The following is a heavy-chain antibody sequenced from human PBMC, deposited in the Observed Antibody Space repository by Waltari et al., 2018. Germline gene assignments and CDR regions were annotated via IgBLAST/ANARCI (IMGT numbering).Heavy chain of an antibody. Sequence: QVQLQESGPGLVQPSETLSLTCTVSGGSILSYSLSWIRQPPGKGLEWIGYIYYSGSTNYNPSLKSRVTISVDTSKNQFSLKLSSVTAADTAVYYCARVGAPWYFDLWGRGTLVTVSS. CDR2: IYYSGST. CDR3: ARVGAPWYFDL. J-gene: IGHJ2*01. V-gene: IGHV4-59*01. CDR1: GGSILSYS.